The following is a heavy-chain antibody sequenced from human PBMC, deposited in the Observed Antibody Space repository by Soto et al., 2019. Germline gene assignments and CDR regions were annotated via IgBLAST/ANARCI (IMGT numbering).Heavy chain of an antibody. CDR3: AKQPSECSVICYFDY. J-gene: IGHJ4*02. CDR2: ISGSGGST. Sequence: GGSLRLSCAASGFTFSSYAMSWVRQAPGKGLEWVSAISGSGGSTYYADSVKDRFTISRDNPKNTLYLQMNSLRAEDTAVYYCAKQPSECSVICYFDYWGQGTLVTVSS. V-gene: IGHV3-23*01. CDR1: GFTFSSYA. D-gene: IGHD3-10*02.